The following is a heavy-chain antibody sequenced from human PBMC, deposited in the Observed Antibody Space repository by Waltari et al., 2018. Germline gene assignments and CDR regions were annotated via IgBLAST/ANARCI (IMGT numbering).Heavy chain of an antibody. D-gene: IGHD3-22*01. Sequence: EVQLVESGGGLVQPGGSLRLSCAASGFSFSHYWMSWVRQAPGKGLEWVADIKGDGSRKYYLDSVRGRFSISRGNTKNSVDLQMNSLRAEDTAVYYCARDDSSSGSYDAFDIWGQGTMVAVSS. J-gene: IGHJ3*02. CDR1: GFSFSHYW. CDR2: IKGDGSRK. CDR3: ARDDSSSGSYDAFDI. V-gene: IGHV3-7*01.